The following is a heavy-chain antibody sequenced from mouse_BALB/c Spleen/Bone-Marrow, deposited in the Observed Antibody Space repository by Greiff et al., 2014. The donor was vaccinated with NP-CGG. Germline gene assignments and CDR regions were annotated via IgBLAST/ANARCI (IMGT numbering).Heavy chain of an antibody. V-gene: IGHV1S81*02. D-gene: IGHD2-1*01. J-gene: IGHJ2*01. CDR2: INPSNGGT. CDR1: GYTFTSYY. CDR3: TRYGNDYFDY. Sequence: VKLMESGAELVKPGASVKLSCKASGYTFTSYYMYWVKQRPGQGLEWIGDINPSNGGTNFNEKFKCKATLTVDKSSSTVYMQIMSWTSEDSAVYYCTRYGNDYFDYWGQGTTLTVSS.